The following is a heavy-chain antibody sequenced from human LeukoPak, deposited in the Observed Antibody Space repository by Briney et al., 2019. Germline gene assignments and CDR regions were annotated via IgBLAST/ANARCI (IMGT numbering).Heavy chain of an antibody. J-gene: IGHJ4*02. CDR1: GGTFSSYA. CDR3: ARDSPSDYGDRNYFDY. CDR2: IIPIFGTA. D-gene: IGHD4-17*01. Sequence: SVKVSCKASGGTFSSYAISWVRQAPGQGLEWMGRIIPIFGTANYAQKFQGRVTITSDESTSTAYMELSSLRSEDTAVYYCARDSPSDYGDRNYFDYWGQGTLVTVSS. V-gene: IGHV1-69*13.